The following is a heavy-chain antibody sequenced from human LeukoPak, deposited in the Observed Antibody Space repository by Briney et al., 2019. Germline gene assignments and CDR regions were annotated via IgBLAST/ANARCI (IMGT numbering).Heavy chain of an antibody. CDR3: ARSTIFGVVIMGRYYYYMDV. Sequence: GGSLRLSCAASGFTFSTYAMSWVRQAPGKGLEWVSAISGSGGDTYYADSVKGRFTISRDNAKNSLYLQMNSLRAEDTAVYYCARSTIFGVVIMGRYYYYMDVWGKGTTVTVSS. CDR2: ISGSGGDT. D-gene: IGHD3-3*01. V-gene: IGHV3-23*01. J-gene: IGHJ6*03. CDR1: GFTFSTYA.